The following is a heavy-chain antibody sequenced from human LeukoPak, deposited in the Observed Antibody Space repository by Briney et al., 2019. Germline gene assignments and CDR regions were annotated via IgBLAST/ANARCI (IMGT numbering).Heavy chain of an antibody. CDR1: GFTFSSYA. CDR2: ISSNGGST. D-gene: IGHD3-22*01. CDR3: VKPVTMIVVVITGFDY. V-gene: IGHV3-64D*06. J-gene: IGHJ4*02. Sequence: GGSLRLSCSASGFTFSSYAMHWVRQAPGKGLEYVSAISSNGGSTYYADSVKGRFTISRDNSKNTLYLQMSSLRAEDTAVYYCVKPVTMIVVVITGFDYWGQGTLVTVSS.